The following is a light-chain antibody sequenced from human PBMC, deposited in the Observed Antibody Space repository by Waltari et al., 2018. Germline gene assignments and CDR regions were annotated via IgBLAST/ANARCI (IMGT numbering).Light chain of an antibody. Sequence: QSALTQPASVSGSPGQSITISCTGTSSDVGGFNDVSWYQQYQGKAPKLMIFEVSNRPSGVSNRFSGSKSGNTASLTISGLQAEDEADYYCSSFTSSSVYVFGTGTKVTVL. CDR3: SSFTSSSVYV. J-gene: IGLJ1*01. CDR2: EVS. CDR1: SSDVGGFND. V-gene: IGLV2-14*01.